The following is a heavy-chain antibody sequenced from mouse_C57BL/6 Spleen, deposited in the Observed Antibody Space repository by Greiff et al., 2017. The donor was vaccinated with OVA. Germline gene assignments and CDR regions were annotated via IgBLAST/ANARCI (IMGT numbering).Heavy chain of an antibody. Sequence: EVKLQESGPGLVKPSQSVFLTCTVTGISITTGNYRWSWIRQFPGNKLEWLGYIYYSGTITYNPSLTSRTTITRDTPKNQFFLEMNSLTAEDTATYYCARGTGRGFFDYWGQGTTLTVSS. CDR3: ARGTGRGFFDY. D-gene: IGHD4-1*01. CDR1: GISITTGNYR. V-gene: IGHV3-5*01. CDR2: IYYSGTI. J-gene: IGHJ2*01.